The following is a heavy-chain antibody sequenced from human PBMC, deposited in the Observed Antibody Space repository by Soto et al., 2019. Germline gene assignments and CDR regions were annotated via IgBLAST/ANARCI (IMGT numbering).Heavy chain of an antibody. CDR2: VIPIFGTA. D-gene: IGHD2-2*01. CDR1: GGTFSSYA. J-gene: IGHJ6*02. V-gene: IGHV1-69*13. CDR3: ARVVVVPAAILYYYYGMDV. Sequence: GASVKVSCKASGGTFSSYAISWVRQAPGQGLEWMGGVIPIFGTANYAQKFQGRVTITADESTSTAYMELSSLRSEDTAVYYCARVVVVPAAILYYYYGMDVWGQGTTVTVSS.